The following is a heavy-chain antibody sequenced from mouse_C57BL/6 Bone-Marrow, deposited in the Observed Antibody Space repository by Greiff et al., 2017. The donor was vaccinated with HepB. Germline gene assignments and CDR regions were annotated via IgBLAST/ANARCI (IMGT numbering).Heavy chain of an antibody. CDR2: IDPSDSYT. D-gene: IGHD1-1*01. J-gene: IGHJ3*01. V-gene: IGHV1-69*01. Sequence: QVQLQQPGAELVMPGASVKLSCKASGYTFTSYWMHWVKQRPGQGLEWIGEIDPSDSYTNYNQKFKGKSTLTVDKSSSTAYMQLSSLTSEDSAVYYCARGGYYYGSSPFAYWGQGTLVTVSA. CDR1: GYTFTSYW. CDR3: ARGGYYYGSSPFAY.